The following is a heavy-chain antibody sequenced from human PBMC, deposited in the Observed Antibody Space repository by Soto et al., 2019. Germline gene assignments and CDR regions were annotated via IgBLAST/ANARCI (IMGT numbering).Heavy chain of an antibody. Sequence: EVQLLDSGGGLVQPGGSLRLSCAASGFTFSSYAMSWVRQAPGKGLVWVSTIIHTGSSTYYADSVKGRFTISRDNSKNTLYLQMSSLRAEDTAVYYCGKHNSQISYSYGMDVWGQGTTVTVSS. V-gene: IGHV3-23*01. CDR3: GKHNSQISYSYGMDV. CDR1: GFTFSSYA. J-gene: IGHJ6*02. D-gene: IGHD1-20*01. CDR2: IIHTGSST.